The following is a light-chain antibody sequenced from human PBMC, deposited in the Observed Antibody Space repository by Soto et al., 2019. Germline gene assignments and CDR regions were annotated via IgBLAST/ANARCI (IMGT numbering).Light chain of an antibody. Sequence: QSALTQPASVSGSPGQSITISCTGTSSDVGGYNYVSWYQQHPGKAPKLMISEVSNRPSGVSNRFSGSKSGSAASLTISGLQAEDEADYYCSSYRRSSNWVFGGGTKLTVL. CDR2: EVS. J-gene: IGLJ3*02. CDR3: SSYRRSSNWV. CDR1: SSDVGGYNY. V-gene: IGLV2-14*01.